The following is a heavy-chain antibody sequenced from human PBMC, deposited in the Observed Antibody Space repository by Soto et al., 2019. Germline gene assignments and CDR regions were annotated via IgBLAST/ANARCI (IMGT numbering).Heavy chain of an antibody. CDR3: ARDGSGH. CDR1: GLTVSTNP. CDR2: IYTGGGT. J-gene: IGHJ4*02. V-gene: IGHV3-66*01. Sequence: EVQLVESGGVLVQPGGSLRLSCAASGLTVSTNPMSWVRQAPGKGLEWVSVIYTGGGTHYADSVKGRFTISRDNSKNTVNLQMNSMRHEATAVYYCARDGSGHWGQGTLVTVSS.